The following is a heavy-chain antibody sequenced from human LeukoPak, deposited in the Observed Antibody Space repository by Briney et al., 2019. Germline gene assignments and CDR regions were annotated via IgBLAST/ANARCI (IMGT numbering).Heavy chain of an antibody. CDR1: GGSISSYY. V-gene: IGHV4-4*07. J-gene: IGHJ4*02. CDR3: ARLASGSYGPLTPFDY. CDR2: IYTSGGT. Sequence: MSSETLSLTCTVSGGSISSYYWSWIRQPAGKGLEWIGRIYTSGGTNYNPSLKSRVTMSVDTSKNQFSLRLSSVTAADTAAYYSARLASGSYGPLTPFDYWGQGTLVTVSS. D-gene: IGHD1-26*01.